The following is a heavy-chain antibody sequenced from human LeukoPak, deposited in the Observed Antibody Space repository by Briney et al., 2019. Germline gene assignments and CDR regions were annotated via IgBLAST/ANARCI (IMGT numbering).Heavy chain of an antibody. Sequence: ASVKVSCKASGYTFTSYAMHWVRQAPGQRLEWMGWINAGNGNTKYSQKFQGRVTITRDTSASTAYMELSSLRSEDTAVYYCARGNRWGYSYGRYYFDYWGQGTLVTVSS. V-gene: IGHV1-3*01. D-gene: IGHD5-18*01. CDR1: GYTFTSYA. CDR3: ARGNRWGYSYGRYYFDY. CDR2: INAGNGNT. J-gene: IGHJ4*02.